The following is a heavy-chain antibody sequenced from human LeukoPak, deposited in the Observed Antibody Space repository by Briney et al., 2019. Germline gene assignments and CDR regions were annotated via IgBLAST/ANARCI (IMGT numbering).Heavy chain of an antibody. V-gene: IGHV1-18*01. CDR1: GYTFTSYG. Sequence: ASVKVSCKTSGYTFTSYGISWVRQAPGQGLEWMGWISAYNGNTNYAQKLQGRVTMTTDTSTSTAYMELRSLRSEDTAVYYCARGDTAMVACDYWGQGTLVTVSS. D-gene: IGHD5-18*01. CDR3: ARGDTAMVACDY. CDR2: ISAYNGNT. J-gene: IGHJ4*02.